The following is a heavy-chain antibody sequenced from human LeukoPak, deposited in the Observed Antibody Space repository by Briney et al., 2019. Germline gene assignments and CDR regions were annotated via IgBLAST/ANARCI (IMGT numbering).Heavy chain of an antibody. CDR2: ISGYNGNT. J-gene: IGHJ4*02. V-gene: IGHV1-18*01. Sequence: GASVKVSCKSSAYKFTNYFITWVRQAPGQGLEWMGWISGYNGNTNYAQKFQGRVTMTTDTSTSTAYMELSRLRSDDTAVYYCARERLSGWDFDYWGQGTLVTVSS. CDR1: AYKFTNYF. D-gene: IGHD6-19*01. CDR3: ARERLSGWDFDY.